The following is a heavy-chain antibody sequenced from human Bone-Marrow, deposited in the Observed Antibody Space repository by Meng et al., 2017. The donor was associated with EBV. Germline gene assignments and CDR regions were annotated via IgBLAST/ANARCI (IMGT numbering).Heavy chain of an antibody. CDR1: GGTFSSYA. V-gene: IGHV1-69*01. CDR3: ASESGRGYTPDY. Sequence: VPLVQSGSRGRKPGASVIVSCKTSGGTFSSYAISWVRQAPGQGLEWMGGLITMFGAPNYAQKFQDRVTITADESTSTHYMDLTSLRSEDTAVYYCASESGRGYTPDYWGQGTLVTVSS. CDR2: LITMFGAP. D-gene: IGHD5-12*01. J-gene: IGHJ4*02.